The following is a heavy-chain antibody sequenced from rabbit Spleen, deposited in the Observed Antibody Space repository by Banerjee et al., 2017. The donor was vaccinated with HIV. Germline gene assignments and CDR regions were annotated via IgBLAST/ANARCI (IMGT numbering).Heavy chain of an antibody. CDR2: INTATGKD. CDR3: ARDLVVVIGWNFSL. Sequence: QEQLEESGGGLVKPEGSLTLTCKASGFSFSDRDVMCWVRQAPAKGLEWIGCINTATGKDVYANWAKGRFTISTTSSTTVTLRMTSLTAADRAAYFCARDLVVVIGWNFSLWGQGTLVTVS. D-gene: IGHD8-1*01. V-gene: IGHV1S45*01. J-gene: IGHJ6*01. CDR1: GFSFSDRDV.